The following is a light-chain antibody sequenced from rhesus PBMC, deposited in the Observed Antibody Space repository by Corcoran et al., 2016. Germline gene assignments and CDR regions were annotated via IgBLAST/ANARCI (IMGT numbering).Light chain of an antibody. CDR3: LQYSSGPLT. CDR2: KAS. V-gene: IGKV1-22*01. CDR1: QTISRW. Sequence: DIQLTQSPSSLSASVGDTVTITCRASQTISRWLDWHQQKPGKAPKLMIYKASPLQGGVPSRFSGSGSGTDFTLTSSSLQPEDFATYYCLQYSSGPLTFGGGTKVELK. J-gene: IGKJ4*01.